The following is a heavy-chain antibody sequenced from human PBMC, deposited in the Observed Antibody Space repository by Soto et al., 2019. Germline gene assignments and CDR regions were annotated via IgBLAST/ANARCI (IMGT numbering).Heavy chain of an antibody. CDR1: GFTFSDHY. CDR3: ARVVAADDYGMAV. J-gene: IGHJ6*02. Sequence: EVQLVESGGGLVQPGGSLRLSCAASGFTFSDHYMDWVRQPPGKGLEWVGRIRNKVNSYTTEYAASVKGRFIISRDDSKKSLYLQMNSLKTEDTAVYYCARVVAADDYGMAVWGQGTTVTVSS. D-gene: IGHD1-26*01. V-gene: IGHV3-72*01. CDR2: IRNKVNSYTT.